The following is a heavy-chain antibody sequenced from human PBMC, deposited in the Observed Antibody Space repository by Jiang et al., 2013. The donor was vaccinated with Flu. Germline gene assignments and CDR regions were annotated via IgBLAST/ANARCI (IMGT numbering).Heavy chain of an antibody. V-gene: IGHV1-24*01. CDR3: ATDRWGRGTNAFDI. D-gene: IGHD3-16*01. Sequence: PGASVKVSCKVSGYTLTELSMHWVRQAPGKGLEWMGGFDPEDGETIYAQKFQGRVTMTEDTSTDTAYMELSSLRSEDTAVYYCATDRWGRGTNAFDIWGQGTMVTVSS. CDR2: FDPEDGET. CDR1: GYTLTELS. J-gene: IGHJ3*02.